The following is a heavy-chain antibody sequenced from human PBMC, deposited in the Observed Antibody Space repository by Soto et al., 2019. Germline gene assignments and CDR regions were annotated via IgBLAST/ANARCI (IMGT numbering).Heavy chain of an antibody. CDR1: GGTFSSYR. V-gene: IGHV1-69*13. Sequence: SVKVSCKASGGTFSSYRINWVRQAPGQGLEWVGGIVPIYRTADYAQKFQGRVTITADESARTSYMELRSLESQDTAVYYCVRDSGAKLSSSWGQGTLVTVSS. D-gene: IGHD6-13*01. CDR3: VRDSGAKLSSS. CDR2: IVPIYRTA. J-gene: IGHJ4*02.